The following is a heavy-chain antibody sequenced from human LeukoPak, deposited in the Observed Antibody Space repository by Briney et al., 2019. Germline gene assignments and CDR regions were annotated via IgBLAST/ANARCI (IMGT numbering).Heavy chain of an antibody. V-gene: IGHV4-59*01. Sequence: SETLSLTCTVSGGSISSYYWSWIRQPPGKGLEWIGYIYYSGSTNYNPSLKSRVTISVDTSKNQFSLKLSSVTAADTAAYYCVRILGYCSSTNCFAYFNHWGQGTLVTVSS. CDR2: IYYSGST. J-gene: IGHJ1*01. D-gene: IGHD2-2*01. CDR1: GGSISSYY. CDR3: VRILGYCSSTNCFAYFNH.